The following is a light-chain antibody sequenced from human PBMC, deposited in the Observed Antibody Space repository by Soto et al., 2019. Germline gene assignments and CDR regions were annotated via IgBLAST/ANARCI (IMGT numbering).Light chain of an antibody. CDR1: QGISSY. J-gene: IGKJ5*01. CDR3: QQSYSTPIT. CDR2: AAS. Sequence: AIRMTQSPSSFSASTGDRVTITCRASQGISSYLAWYQQKPGKAPKVLIYAASNLQSGVPSRFSGSGSGTDFTLTISSLQPEDFATYYCQQSYSTPITFGQGTRLEIK. V-gene: IGKV1-8*01.